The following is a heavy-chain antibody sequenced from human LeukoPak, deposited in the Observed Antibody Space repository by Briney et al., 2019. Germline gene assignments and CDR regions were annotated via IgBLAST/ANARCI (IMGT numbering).Heavy chain of an antibody. D-gene: IGHD3-10*02. J-gene: IGHJ4*02. Sequence: ASVKVSCKASGYTFTSYGISWVRQAPGQGLEWMGWISAYNGNTNYAQKLQGRVTMTTDTSTSAAYMELRSLRSDDTAVYYCARDLRGDYVFDYWGQGTLVTVSS. V-gene: IGHV1-18*01. CDR3: ARDLRGDYVFDY. CDR1: GYTFTSYG. CDR2: ISAYNGNT.